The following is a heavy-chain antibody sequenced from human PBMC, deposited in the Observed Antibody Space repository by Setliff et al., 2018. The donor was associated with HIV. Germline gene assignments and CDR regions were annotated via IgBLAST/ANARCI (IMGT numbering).Heavy chain of an antibody. CDR1: GGSISSYY. J-gene: IGHJ3*02. CDR3: ARGYAFDI. CDR2: MYYSGST. V-gene: IGHV4-59*08. Sequence: PSETLSLTCTVSGGSISSYYWSWIRQPPGMGLEWIGSMYYSGSTNYNPSLKSRVTISVDTSKNQFSLKLTSVTAADTAIYYCARGYAFDIWGQGTMVTVSS.